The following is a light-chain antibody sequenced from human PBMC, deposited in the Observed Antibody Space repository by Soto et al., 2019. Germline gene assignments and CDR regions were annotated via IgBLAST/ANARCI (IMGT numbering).Light chain of an antibody. V-gene: IGKV1-12*01. CDR2: AAS. CDR3: QQANSFPIT. CDR1: QSISSW. Sequence: DIKISQSPSTLSASEGDRVTITCRASQSISSWLAWYQQKPGKAPKLLIYAASSLQSGVPSRFSGSGSGTDFTLTISSLQPEDFATYYCQQANSFPITFGQGTRLAI. J-gene: IGKJ5*01.